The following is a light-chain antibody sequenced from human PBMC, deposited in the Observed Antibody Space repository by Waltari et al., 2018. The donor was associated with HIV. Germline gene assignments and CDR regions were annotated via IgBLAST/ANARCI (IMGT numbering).Light chain of an antibody. CDR2: EVN. CDR3: CSYAIGGTFV. V-gene: IGLV2-23*02. CDR1: SSDVGSYNL. J-gene: IGLJ2*01. Sequence: QSALTQPASVSGSPGQSITMSCTGTSSDVGSYNLVSWYQQHPGKAPTRIIYEVNKRPPGITNRFSGFKSGNTASLTITGLQAEDEADYHCCSYAIGGTFVFGGGTKVTVL.